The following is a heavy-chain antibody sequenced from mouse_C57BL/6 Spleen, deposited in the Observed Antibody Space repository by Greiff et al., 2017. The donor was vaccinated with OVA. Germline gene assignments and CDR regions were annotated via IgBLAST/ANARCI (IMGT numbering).Heavy chain of an antibody. D-gene: IGHD2-5*01. Sequence: DVHLVESEGGLVQPGSSMKLSCTASGFTFSDYYMAWVRQVPEKGLEWVANINYDGSSTYYLDSLKSRFIISRDNAKNILYLQMSSLKSEDTATYYCARDDSNYSYWYFDVWGTGTTVTVSS. J-gene: IGHJ1*03. CDR2: INYDGSST. CDR1: GFTFSDYY. V-gene: IGHV5-16*01. CDR3: ARDDSNYSYWYFDV.